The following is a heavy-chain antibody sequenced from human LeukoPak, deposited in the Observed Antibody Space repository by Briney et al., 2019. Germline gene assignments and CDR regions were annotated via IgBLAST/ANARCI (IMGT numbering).Heavy chain of an antibody. CDR2: ISGSGGST. CDR1: GFTISCYA. J-gene: IGHJ4*02. D-gene: IGHD3-22*01. CDR3: AITPATVVVIPYFDY. Sequence: GGSLRLSCGAPGFTISCYAMSWVRQAPGKGLEWVSAISGSGGSTYYADSVKGRFTISRDNSKNTLYLQMNSLRAEDTAVYYWAITPATVVVIPYFDYWGQGTLVTVSS. V-gene: IGHV3-23*01.